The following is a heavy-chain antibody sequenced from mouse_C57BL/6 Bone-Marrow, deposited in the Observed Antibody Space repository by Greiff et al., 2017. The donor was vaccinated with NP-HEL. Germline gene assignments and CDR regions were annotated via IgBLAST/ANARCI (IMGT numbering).Heavy chain of an antibody. J-gene: IGHJ4*01. CDR2: IYPGGGYT. CDR3: ARRGYYGSSYRYYAMDY. CDR1: GYTFTNYW. V-gene: IGHV1-63*01. D-gene: IGHD1-1*01. Sequence: QVQLQQSGAELVRPGTSVKMSCKASGYTFTNYWIGWAKQRPGHGLEWIGDIYPGGGYTNYNEKFKGKATLTADKSSSTAYMQFSSLTSEDSAIYYCARRGYYGSSYRYYAMDYWGQGTSVTVSS.